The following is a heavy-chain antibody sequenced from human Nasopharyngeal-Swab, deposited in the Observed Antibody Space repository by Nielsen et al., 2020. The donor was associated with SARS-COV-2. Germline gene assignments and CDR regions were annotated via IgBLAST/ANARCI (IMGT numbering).Heavy chain of an antibody. V-gene: IGHV3-13*01. D-gene: IGHD6-19*01. CDR2: IGTAGDT. J-gene: IGHJ2*01. CDR3: ARAGYSSGWFSGRWYFDL. Sequence: GGSLRLSCAASGFTFSSYDMHWVRQAPGKGLEWVSAIGTAGDTYYPGSVKGRFTISRENAKNSLYLQMSSLRAGDTAVYYCARAGYSSGWFSGRWYFDLWGRGTLVTVSS. CDR1: GFTFSSYD.